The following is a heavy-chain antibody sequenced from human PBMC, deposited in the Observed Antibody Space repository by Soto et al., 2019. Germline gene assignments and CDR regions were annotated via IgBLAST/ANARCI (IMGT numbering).Heavy chain of an antibody. CDR1: GFTFSSYG. CDR2: ISYDGSNK. V-gene: IGHV3-30*18. J-gene: IGHJ4*02. D-gene: IGHD3-22*01. CDR3: AKDYYDSSDIHGGPYDFDY. Sequence: QVQLVESGGGVVQPGRSLRLSCAASGFTFSSYGMHWVRQAPGKGLEWVAVISYDGSNKYYADSVKGRFTISRDNSKNTLYLQMNSLRSEDTAVYYCAKDYYDSSDIHGGPYDFDYCGQGTLVTVSS.